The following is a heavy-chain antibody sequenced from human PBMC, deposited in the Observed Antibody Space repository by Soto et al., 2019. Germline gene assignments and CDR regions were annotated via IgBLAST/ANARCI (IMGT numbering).Heavy chain of an antibody. V-gene: IGHV1-2*04. J-gene: IGHJ4*02. Sequence: QVQLVQSGAEVKKPGASVKVSCKASGYTFTGYYMHWVRQSPGQGLEWMGWINPNSGGTNYAQKFQGWVTRTRDTSISTAYMELSRLRSDDTAVYYCERAYCGGDCSLYYFAYWGQGTLVTVSS. CDR2: INPNSGGT. D-gene: IGHD2-21*02. CDR3: ERAYCGGDCSLYYFAY. CDR1: GYTFTGYY.